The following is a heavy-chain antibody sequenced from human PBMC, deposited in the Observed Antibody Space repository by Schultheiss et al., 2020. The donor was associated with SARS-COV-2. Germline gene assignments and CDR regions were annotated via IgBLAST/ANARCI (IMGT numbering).Heavy chain of an antibody. CDR3: AHLMYGGIYLFDY. CDR2: IDWDDDK. V-gene: IGHV2-70*12. CDR1: GFSLSNARMG. D-gene: IGHD1-26*01. Sequence: SGPTLVKPTETLTLTCTVSGFSLSNARMGVSWIRQPPGKALEWLARIDWDDDKYYSTSLKTRLTISKDTSKNQVVLTMTNMDPVDTATYYCAHLMYGGIYLFDYWGQGTLLTVSS. J-gene: IGHJ4*02.